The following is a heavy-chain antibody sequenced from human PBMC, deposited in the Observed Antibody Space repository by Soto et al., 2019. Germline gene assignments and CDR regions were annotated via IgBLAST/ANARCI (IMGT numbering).Heavy chain of an antibody. CDR2: IYYSGST. J-gene: IGHJ3*02. Sequence: AVAGGAVSGGGCFCSWIRQHPGKGLEWIGYIYYSGSTYYNPSLKSRVTISVDTSKNQFSLKLSSVTAADTAVYYCARALAYGGNDAWDIWGQGTTVTVS. CDR1: GGAVSGGGCF. CDR3: ARALAYGGNDAWDI. V-gene: IGHV4-31*11. D-gene: IGHD2-15*01.